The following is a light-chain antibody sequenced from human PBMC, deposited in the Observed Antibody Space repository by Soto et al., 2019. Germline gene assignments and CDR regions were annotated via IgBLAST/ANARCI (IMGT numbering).Light chain of an antibody. CDR2: DAS. CDR1: QSVSSY. J-gene: IGKJ2*01. Sequence: EIVLTQSPGTLSLSPGERATVSCRASQSVSSYLAWYQQKPGQAPRLLIYDASNRATGIPARFSGSGSGTDFTLTISSLEPEDFAVYYCQQYGASPYTFGQGTKVDIK. V-gene: IGKV3-11*01. CDR3: QQYGASPYT.